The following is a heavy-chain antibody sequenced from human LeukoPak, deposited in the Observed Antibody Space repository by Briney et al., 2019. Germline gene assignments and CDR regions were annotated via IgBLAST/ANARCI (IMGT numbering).Heavy chain of an antibody. J-gene: IGHJ4*02. CDR2: IKQDGSQE. D-gene: IGHD3-22*01. Sequence: GGSLRLSCAASGFTFSTYWMSWVRQAPGNGLEWVANIKQDGSQENYVGSVKGRFTISRDNAKNSLYLQMNSLRAEDTAMYHCARVPIMDDRSGYRPPDSWGQGTLVTVSS. CDR3: ARVPIMDDRSGYRPPDS. V-gene: IGHV3-7*01. CDR1: GFTFSTYW.